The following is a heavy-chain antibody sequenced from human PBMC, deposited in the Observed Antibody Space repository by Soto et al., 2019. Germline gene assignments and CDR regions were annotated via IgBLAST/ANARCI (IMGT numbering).Heavy chain of an antibody. CDR1: GGTFSSYA. D-gene: IGHD3-22*01. Sequence: GASVKVSCKASGGTFSSYAISWVRQAPGQGLEWMGGIIPIFGTANYAQKFQGRVTITADESTSTAYMELSSLRSEDTAVYYCARDQYYYDSSGYYYRRDWFDPWGQGTLVTVSS. CDR2: IIPIFGTA. V-gene: IGHV1-69*13. J-gene: IGHJ5*02. CDR3: ARDQYYYDSSGYYYRRDWFDP.